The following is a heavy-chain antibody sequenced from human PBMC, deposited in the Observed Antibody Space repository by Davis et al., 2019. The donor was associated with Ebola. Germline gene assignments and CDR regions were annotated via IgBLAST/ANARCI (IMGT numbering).Heavy chain of an antibody. J-gene: IGHJ4*02. V-gene: IGHV3-33*01. Sequence: PGGSLRLSCAASGFTFSSYGMHWVRQAPGKGLEWVAVIWYDGSTKYYADSVKGRFTISRDNSKNTLYLQMNSLRAEDTAVYYCARAIAGGYSSSWYGSDYWGQGTLVTVSS. CDR1: GFTFSSYG. D-gene: IGHD6-13*01. CDR2: IWYDGSTK. CDR3: ARAIAGGYSSSWYGSDY.